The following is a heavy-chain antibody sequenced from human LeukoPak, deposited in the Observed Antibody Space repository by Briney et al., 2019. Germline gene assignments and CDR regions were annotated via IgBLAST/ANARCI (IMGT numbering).Heavy chain of an antibody. Sequence: GASVKVSCKASRYTFTSYGISWVRQAPGQGLEWMGWISAYNGNTNYAQKLQGRVTMTTDTSTSTAYMELRSLRSDDTAVYYCARGIPYYGSGILYYFDYWGQGTLVTVSS. CDR2: ISAYNGNT. V-gene: IGHV1-18*01. CDR1: RYTFTSYG. J-gene: IGHJ4*02. CDR3: ARGIPYYGSGILYYFDY. D-gene: IGHD3-10*01.